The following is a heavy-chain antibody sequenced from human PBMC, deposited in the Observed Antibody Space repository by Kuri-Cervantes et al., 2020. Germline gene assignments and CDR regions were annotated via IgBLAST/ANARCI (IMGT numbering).Heavy chain of an antibody. D-gene: IGHD6-6*01. V-gene: IGHV3-64*02. CDR1: GFTFSSYA. Sequence: GESLKISCAASGFTFSSYAMHWVRQAPGKGLEYVSAISGNGGSTYYADSVKGRFTISRDNSKNTLYLQMGSLRAEDTAVYYCAKFESSSSYYYYYMDVWGKGTTVTVSS. CDR2: ISGNGGST. J-gene: IGHJ6*03. CDR3: AKFESSSSYYYYYMDV.